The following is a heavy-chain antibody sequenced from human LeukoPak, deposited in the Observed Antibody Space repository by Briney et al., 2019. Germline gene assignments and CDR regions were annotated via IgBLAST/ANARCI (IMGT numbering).Heavy chain of an antibody. Sequence: GGSLRLSCAASGFTFSDYYMSWVRQASGKGLEWVSYISSSNSYTNYGDSVKGRFTISRDNAKKSLFLQMNSLRAEDTAVYYCARDDMGAFDYWGQGTLVTVSS. CDR3: ARDDMGAFDY. CDR2: ISSSNSYT. V-gene: IGHV3-11*05. D-gene: IGHD1-26*01. CDR1: GFTFSDYY. J-gene: IGHJ4*02.